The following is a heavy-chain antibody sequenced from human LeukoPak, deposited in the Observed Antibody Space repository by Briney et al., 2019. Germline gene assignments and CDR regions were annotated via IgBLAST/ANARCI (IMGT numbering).Heavy chain of an antibody. CDR1: GFTVSSNY. V-gene: IGHV3-53*01. CDR3: ARDSPSLQNYYDSSGPAFDI. J-gene: IGHJ3*02. D-gene: IGHD3-22*01. Sequence: GGSLRLSCAASGFTVSSNYMSWVRQAPGKGLEWVSVIYSGGSTYYADSVKGRSTISRDNAKNSLYLQMNSLRAEDTAVYYCARDSPSLQNYYDSSGPAFDIWGQGTMVTVSS. CDR2: IYSGGST.